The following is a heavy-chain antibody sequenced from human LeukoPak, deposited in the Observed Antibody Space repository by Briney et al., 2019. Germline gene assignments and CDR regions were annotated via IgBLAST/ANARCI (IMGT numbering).Heavy chain of an antibody. CDR2: ISSSSSYI. CDR1: GFTFSSYA. D-gene: IGHD2-2*02. J-gene: IGHJ4*02. V-gene: IGHV3-21*01. Sequence: PGGSLRLSCAASGFTFSSYAMSWVRQAPGKGLEWVSSISSSSSYIYYADSVKGRFTISRDNAKNSLYLQMNSLRAEDTAVYYCARDDIYCSSTSCYTPGDYWGQGTLVTVSS. CDR3: ARDDIYCSSTSCYTPGDY.